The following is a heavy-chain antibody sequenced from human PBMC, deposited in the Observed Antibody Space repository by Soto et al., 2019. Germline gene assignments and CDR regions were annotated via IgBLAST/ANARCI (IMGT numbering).Heavy chain of an antibody. Sequence: PVGSLRLSCAASGFTFSDYTMHWVRQPPGKGLEWVAVISHDGSLSYDADSVKGRFTISRDNSRDTLFLEMNGLRVEDTAVYYCVNQEVGATVYFDHWGQGTLVTVSS. CDR1: GFTFSDYT. V-gene: IGHV3-30*04. CDR2: ISHDGSLS. J-gene: IGHJ4*02. CDR3: VNQEVGATVYFDH. D-gene: IGHD1-26*01.